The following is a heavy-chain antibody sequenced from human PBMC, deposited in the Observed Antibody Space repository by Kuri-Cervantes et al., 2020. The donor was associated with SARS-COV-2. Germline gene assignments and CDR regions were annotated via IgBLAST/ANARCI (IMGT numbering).Heavy chain of an antibody. J-gene: IGHJ4*02. D-gene: IGHD2-2*01. CDR2: IYYSRST. Sequence: SETLSLSCTVSGGSISSSSYYWGWIRQHPGKGLEWIVSIYYSRSTYYNPSLKSRVIISVDTNKNQYSLKLSSCTAADPAVYYGARALVVPPASGIDYWGQGTLVTVSS. V-gene: IGHV4-39*01. CDR3: ARALVVPPASGIDY. CDR1: GGSISSSSYY.